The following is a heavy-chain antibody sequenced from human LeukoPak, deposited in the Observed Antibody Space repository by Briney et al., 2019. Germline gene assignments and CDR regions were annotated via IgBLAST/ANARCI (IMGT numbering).Heavy chain of an antibody. D-gene: IGHD6-19*01. CDR3: ARDPAPSSGWYRVSDY. J-gene: IGHJ4*02. CDR1: GFTFSSYA. V-gene: IGHV3-21*01. CDR2: ISSSSSYI. Sequence: GGSLRLSCAASGFTFSSYAMSWVRQAPGKGLEWVSSISSSSSYIYYADSVKGRFTISRDNAKNSLYLQMNSLRAEDTAVYYCARDPAPSSGWYRVSDYWGQGTLVTVSS.